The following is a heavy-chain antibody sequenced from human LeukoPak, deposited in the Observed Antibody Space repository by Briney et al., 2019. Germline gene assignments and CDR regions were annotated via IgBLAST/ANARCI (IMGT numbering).Heavy chain of an antibody. V-gene: IGHV3-11*01. CDR2: ISSSGSIV. J-gene: IGHJ4*02. Sequence: PGGSLRLSCAASGFTFSDYYMSWIRQAPGKGLERISYISSSGSIVNYADSVKGRFTISRDNAKDSLYLQVNSLRAEDTAVYYCARIPAVAPADYWGQGTLVTVSS. D-gene: IGHD6-19*01. CDR3: ARIPAVAPADY. CDR1: GFTFSDYY.